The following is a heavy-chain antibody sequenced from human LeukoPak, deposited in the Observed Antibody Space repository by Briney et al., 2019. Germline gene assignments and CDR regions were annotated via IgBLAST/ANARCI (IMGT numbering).Heavy chain of an antibody. J-gene: IGHJ4*02. CDR1: GFTFSDYY. CDR2: ISGSGGST. D-gene: IGHD3-3*01. Sequence: PGGSLRLSCAASGFTFSDYYMSWIRQAPGKGLEWVSAISGSGGSTYYADSVKGRFTISRDNSKNTLYLQMNSLRAEDTAVYYCAKVGSYDFWSGPYYYFDYWGQGTLVTVSS. CDR3: AKVGSYDFWSGPYYYFDY. V-gene: IGHV3-23*01.